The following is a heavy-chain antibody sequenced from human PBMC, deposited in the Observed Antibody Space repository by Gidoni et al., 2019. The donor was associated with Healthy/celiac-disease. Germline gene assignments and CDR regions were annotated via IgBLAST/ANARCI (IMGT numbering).Heavy chain of an antibody. D-gene: IGHD2-15*01. J-gene: IGHJ6*02. V-gene: IGHV4-39*01. CDR3: VRGIVVVVAASPLRGGMDV. CDR1: GGSISSSSYY. CDR2: IYYSGST. Sequence: QLQLQESGPGLVKPSETLSLTCTVSGGSISSSSYYWGWLRQPPGKGLEWIGSIYYSGSTYYNPSLKSRVTISVDTSKNQFSLKLSSVTAADTAVYYCVRGIVVVVAASPLRGGMDVWGQGTTVTVSS.